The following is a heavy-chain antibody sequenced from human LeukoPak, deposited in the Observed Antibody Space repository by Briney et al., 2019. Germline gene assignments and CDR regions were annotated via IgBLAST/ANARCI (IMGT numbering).Heavy chain of an antibody. D-gene: IGHD3-9*01. V-gene: IGHV3-74*01. CDR3: TRDLMDYDVSTGLHHYYMDV. CDR1: GFTFGSYW. CDR2: INGDGRNI. J-gene: IGHJ6*02. Sequence: GGSLRLSCVASGFTFGSYWMHWVRQDPRKGLVWASRINGDGRNINYADSVRGRFTISRDNAKNTLYLQMNTLRVEDTAVYYCTRDLMDYDVSTGLHHYYMDVWGQGTTVTVSS.